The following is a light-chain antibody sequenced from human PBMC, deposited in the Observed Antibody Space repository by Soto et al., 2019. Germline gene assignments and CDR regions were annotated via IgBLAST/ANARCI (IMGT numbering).Light chain of an antibody. J-gene: IGLJ1*01. Sequence: QSVLTQPASVSGSPGQSITISCTGTSSDVGSYNLVSWYQQHPGKAPKLVIYEGSKRPSGVSNHFSGSQSGNTASLTISGLQAEDEADYFCCSYASSTTFSFVFGTGTKVTVL. V-gene: IGLV2-23*03. CDR3: CSYASSTTFSFV. CDR2: EGS. CDR1: SSDVGSYNL.